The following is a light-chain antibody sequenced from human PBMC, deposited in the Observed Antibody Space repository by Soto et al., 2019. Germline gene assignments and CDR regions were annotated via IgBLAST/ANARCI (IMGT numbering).Light chain of an antibody. CDR3: ASYTTSDTYV. CDR2: DVT. V-gene: IGLV2-14*03. Sequence: QSALTQPASVSGSPGQSVTISCTGTSSGIGGYNFVSRYQQLPDKAPRLMVYDVTYRPSGVSSRFSGSKSGNTASLTISGPQAEVVADYYCASYTTSDTYVFGTGTKVTVL. J-gene: IGLJ1*01. CDR1: SSGIGGYNF.